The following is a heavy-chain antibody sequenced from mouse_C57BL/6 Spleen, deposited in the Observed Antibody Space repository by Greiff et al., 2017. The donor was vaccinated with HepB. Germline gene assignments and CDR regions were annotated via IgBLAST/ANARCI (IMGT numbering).Heavy chain of an antibody. D-gene: IGHD2-4*01. V-gene: IGHV14-2*01. CDR3: SRAMGDDYDVNYAMDY. J-gene: IGHJ4*01. CDR2: IDPEDGET. CDR1: GFNIKDYY. Sequence: EVQLQQSGAELVKPGASVKLSCTASGFNIKDYYMHWVKQRTEQGLEWIGRIDPEDGETKSAPKFQGKATKTADTSSNTAYLQLSSLTSEDTAVYYCSRAMGDDYDVNYAMDYWSQGTSVTVSS.